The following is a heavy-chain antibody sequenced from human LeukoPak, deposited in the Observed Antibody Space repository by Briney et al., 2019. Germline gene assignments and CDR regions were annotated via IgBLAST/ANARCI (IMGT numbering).Heavy chain of an antibody. D-gene: IGHD4-17*01. CDR2: IWYDGSNE. Sequence: GKSLRLSCAASGFTFRSYGMHWVRQAPGKGLEWVAVIWYDGSNEYYADSVKGRISISRDNSKNTLYLQVNSLRAEDTAVYYCASNIDYGDSPYFQHWGQGTLVTVSS. CDR1: GFTFRSYG. CDR3: ASNIDYGDSPYFQH. J-gene: IGHJ1*01. V-gene: IGHV3-33*01.